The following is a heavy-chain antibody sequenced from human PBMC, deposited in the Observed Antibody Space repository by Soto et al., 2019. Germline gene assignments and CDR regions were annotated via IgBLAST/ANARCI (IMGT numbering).Heavy chain of an antibody. V-gene: IGHV1-8*01. CDR1: GYTFTSYD. CDR3: ARVYSYGYIYYYYGMDV. Sequence: QVQLLQSGAEVKKPGASVKVSCKASGYTFTSYDINWVRQATGQGLEWMGWMNPNSGNTGYAQKFQGRVTMTRNTSISTAYMELSSLRSEDTAVYYCARVYSYGYIYYYYGMDVWGQGTTVHVSS. D-gene: IGHD5-18*01. J-gene: IGHJ6*02. CDR2: MNPNSGNT.